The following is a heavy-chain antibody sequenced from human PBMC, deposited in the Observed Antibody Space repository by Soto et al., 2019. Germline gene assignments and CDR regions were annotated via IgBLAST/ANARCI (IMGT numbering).Heavy chain of an antibody. J-gene: IGHJ6*02. CDR1: GGSISNYY. CDR2: IYYSGST. V-gene: IGHV4-59*08. CDR3: ARRLYYDSSGFEGGGMDV. Sequence: AETLSLTCTVSGGSISNYYWSWILQPPGKGLEWIGYIYYSGSTNYNPSLKSRVTISVDTSKNQFSLKLSSVTAADTAVYYFARRLYYDSSGFEGGGMDVWGQGTTVT. D-gene: IGHD3-22*01.